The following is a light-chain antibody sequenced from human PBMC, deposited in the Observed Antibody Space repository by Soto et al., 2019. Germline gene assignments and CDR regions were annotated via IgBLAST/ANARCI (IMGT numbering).Light chain of an antibody. CDR3: QQYGSSPWA. CDR2: GAS. Sequence: EVALTQSPGTLSLSPGERATLSCRASQSVSNSYLAWYQQKPGQAPRLLIYGASSRATGIPDRFSGSGSGTDFTLTISRLEPEDFAVYYCQQYGSSPWAFGQGTKVDIK. CDR1: QSVSNSY. J-gene: IGKJ1*01. V-gene: IGKV3-20*01.